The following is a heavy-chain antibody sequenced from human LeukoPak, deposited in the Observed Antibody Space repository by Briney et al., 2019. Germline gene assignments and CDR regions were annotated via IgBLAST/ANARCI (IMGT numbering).Heavy chain of an antibody. CDR3: ARERSWWYFDL. CDR2: ISYDGSNK. CDR1: GYTFSSYS. V-gene: IGHV3-30*03. Sequence: GGSLRLSCAASGYTFSSYSMNWVRQAPGKGLEWVALISYDGSNKYYADSVKGRFTISRDNSKNTLYLQMNSLRAEDTAVYYCARERSWWYFDLWGRGTLVTVSS. J-gene: IGHJ2*01. D-gene: IGHD5-24*01.